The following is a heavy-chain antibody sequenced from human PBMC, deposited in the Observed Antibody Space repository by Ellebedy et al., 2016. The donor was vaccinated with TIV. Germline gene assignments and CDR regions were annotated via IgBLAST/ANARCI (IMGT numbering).Heavy chain of an antibody. J-gene: IGHJ5*02. CDR3: ARRGSYGDYAVQVNSWCDR. D-gene: IGHD3-16*01. V-gene: IGHV3-7*01. Sequence: GESLKISCAASGFSFRSYWMSWVRQAPGKGLAWVANIYQDGSDQYYVDSVKGRFTISRDNAKNSLFLQMNSLRAEDTAVYYCARRGSYGDYAVQVNSWCDRWGRGTLVTVSS. CDR2: IYQDGSDQ. CDR1: GFSFRSYW.